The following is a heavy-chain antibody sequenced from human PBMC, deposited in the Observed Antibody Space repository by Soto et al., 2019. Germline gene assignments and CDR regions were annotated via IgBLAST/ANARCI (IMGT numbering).Heavy chain of an antibody. Sequence: GGSLRLSCAASGFTFSSYAMNWVRQAPGKGLEWVLVVSGSGGSTYYAESVQGRFTNSRDNSKNTLYLQMNSLRAEDTAIYYCARRGPGTYFDYWGQGTLVTVSS. CDR1: GFTFSSYA. D-gene: IGHD6-13*01. CDR2: VSGSGGST. V-gene: IGHV3-23*01. CDR3: ARRGPGTYFDY. J-gene: IGHJ4*02.